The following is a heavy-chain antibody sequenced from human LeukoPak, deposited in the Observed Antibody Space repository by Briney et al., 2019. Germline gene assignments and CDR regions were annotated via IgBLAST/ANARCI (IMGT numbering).Heavy chain of an antibody. D-gene: IGHD3-22*01. CDR3: ARDRFDDSRGYYYHYDFYMDV. CDR2: IHYSGGT. CDR1: GGSISSYY. J-gene: IGHJ6*03. V-gene: IGHV4-59*12. Sequence: SETLSLTCTVSGGSISSYYGGWIRQPPGKGLEWLGYIHYSGGTNYNPSRKSRVTMSVTRSKDTFYLKLSSVTGADTAVYYGARDRFDDSRGYYYHYDFYMDVWGKGTTVSVSS.